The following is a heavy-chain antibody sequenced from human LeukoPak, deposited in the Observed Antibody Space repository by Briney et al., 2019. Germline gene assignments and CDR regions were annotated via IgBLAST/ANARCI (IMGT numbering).Heavy chain of an antibody. CDR1: GFTFSNYA. J-gene: IGHJ4*02. CDR3: ASNNDRD. Sequence: QTGGSLRLSCAASGFTFSNYAMSWVRQAPGKGLEWVSSISDSGGSTYYADSVKGRFTISRDNSKNTLFLQMNSLRVEDTAVYYCASNNDRDWGQGTLVTVSS. D-gene: IGHD1/OR15-1a*01. CDR2: ISDSGGST. V-gene: IGHV3-23*01.